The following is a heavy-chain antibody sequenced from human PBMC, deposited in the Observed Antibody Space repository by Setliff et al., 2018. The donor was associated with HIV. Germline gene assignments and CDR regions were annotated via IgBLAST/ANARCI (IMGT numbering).Heavy chain of an antibody. CDR2: INPKSDGT. J-gene: IGHJ5*02. D-gene: IGHD2-15*01. Sequence: VASVKVSCKASGYSFTDYYIHWWRQAPGQGLEWMGWINPKSDGTNYAQKFQGWITMTRDTSISTAYMELSSLRSEDTAVYYCARVRYCRGGSCYGGEYWFDPWGPGTLVTVSS. V-gene: IGHV1-2*04. CDR3: ARVRYCRGGSCYGGEYWFDP. CDR1: GYSFTDYY.